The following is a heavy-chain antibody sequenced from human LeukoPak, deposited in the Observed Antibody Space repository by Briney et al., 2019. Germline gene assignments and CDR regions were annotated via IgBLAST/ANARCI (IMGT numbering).Heavy chain of an antibody. D-gene: IGHD3-10*01. CDR1: GYSFTGYY. CDR2: INPKTGDT. Sequence: ASVKVSCKASGYSFTGYYIHWVRQAPGQGLEWMGRINPKTGDTNYAQKFQGRVTMTRNTSITTAYMELSSLRSDDTALYYCATRGSLGDYWGQGTLVTVSS. CDR3: ATRGSLGDY. J-gene: IGHJ4*02. V-gene: IGHV1-2*06.